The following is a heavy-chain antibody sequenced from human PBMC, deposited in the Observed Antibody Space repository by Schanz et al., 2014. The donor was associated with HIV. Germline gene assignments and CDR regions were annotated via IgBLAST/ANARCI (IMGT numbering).Heavy chain of an antibody. Sequence: QVQLVQSGAEVKKPGSSVKVACKASGGTSSIYAISWVRQAPGQGLEWMGGIIPLSGTPFYAQKFQGRVAITADKSTGTVYMDLGSLTSEDTAVYFCARDIKYDDPFQYSMDVWGQGTTVSVSS. J-gene: IGHJ6*02. CDR1: GGTSSIYA. V-gene: IGHV1-69*06. D-gene: IGHD1-1*01. CDR2: IIPLSGTP. CDR3: ARDIKYDDPFQYSMDV.